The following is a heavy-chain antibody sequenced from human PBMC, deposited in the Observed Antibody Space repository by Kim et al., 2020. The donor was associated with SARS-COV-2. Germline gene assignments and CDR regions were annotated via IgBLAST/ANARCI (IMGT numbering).Heavy chain of an antibody. CDR3: VRPIRGGRHDAFDI. Sequence: SETLSLPCTVSGDSISGSTYYWGWIRRPPGKGLEWIGTIYHSGTTDYSPSLKSRVTISADTSKNQLSLNLTSVTAADTAVYFCVRPIRGGRHDAFDIWG. CDR2: IYHSGTT. D-gene: IGHD3-10*01. CDR1: GDSISGSTYY. V-gene: IGHV4-39*01. J-gene: IGHJ3*02.